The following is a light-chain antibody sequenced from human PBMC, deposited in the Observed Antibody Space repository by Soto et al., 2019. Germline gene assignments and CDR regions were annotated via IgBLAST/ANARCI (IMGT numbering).Light chain of an antibody. V-gene: IGKV3-20*01. CDR3: QQYDSSPLT. Sequence: EIVLTQSPGTLSVSPGERATLSCRASQSVSSSYLAWHQQKPGQAPRLLIYGASSRATGIPDRFSGSGSGTDFTLTISRLEPEDFAVYYCQQYDSSPLTFGGGTKVEIK. J-gene: IGKJ4*01. CDR2: GAS. CDR1: QSVSSSY.